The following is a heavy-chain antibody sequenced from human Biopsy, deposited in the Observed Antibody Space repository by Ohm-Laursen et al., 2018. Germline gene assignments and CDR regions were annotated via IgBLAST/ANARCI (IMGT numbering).Heavy chain of an antibody. V-gene: IGHV4-59*01. CDR2: IYYSGST. J-gene: IGHJ6*02. CDR1: GGSISSDY. D-gene: IGHD2/OR15-2a*01. Sequence: SETLSLTCTVSGGSISSDYWSWIRQTPGKGLERIGYIYYSGSTNYNPSPKSRVTISVDTSKNQFSLRLNSVTAADTAVYYCARATNSTGWPYYYFYGMDVWGQGTTVTVSS. CDR3: ARATNSTGWPYYYFYGMDV.